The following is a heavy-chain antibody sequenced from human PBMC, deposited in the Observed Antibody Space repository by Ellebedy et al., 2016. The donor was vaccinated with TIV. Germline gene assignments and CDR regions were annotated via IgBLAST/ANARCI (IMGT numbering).Heavy chain of an antibody. J-gene: IGHJ6*03. D-gene: IGHD3-22*01. CDR1: GGSFSGYY. CDR3: ARGLGYSGYYYYYYMDV. V-gene: IGHV4-34*01. Sequence: SETLSLXXAVYGGSFSGYYWTWIRQSAGKGLEWIGEINHSGSTNYNPSLKSRVTLSVDTSKNQFSLKVSSVTAADTAVYYCARGLGYSGYYYYYYMDVWGKGTTVTVSS. CDR2: INHSGST.